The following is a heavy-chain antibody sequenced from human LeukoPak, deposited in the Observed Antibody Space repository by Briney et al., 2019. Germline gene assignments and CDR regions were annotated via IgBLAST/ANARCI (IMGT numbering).Heavy chain of an antibody. CDR2: LYNNGNT. Sequence: GGSLRLSCTAPGFTIGSNYMTWVRQAPGKGLEWVSVLYNNGNTYYADSVKGRFTISRDFSQNTLYLQMNGLKPEDTAVYYCARDWGGSNWDLGFFDYWGQGTLVTVSS. CDR1: GFTIGSNY. D-gene: IGHD3-3*01. CDR3: ARDWGGSNWDLGFFDY. V-gene: IGHV3-66*03. J-gene: IGHJ4*02.